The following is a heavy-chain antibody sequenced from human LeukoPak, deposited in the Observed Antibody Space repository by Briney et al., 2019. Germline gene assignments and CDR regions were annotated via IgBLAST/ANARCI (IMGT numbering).Heavy chain of an antibody. D-gene: IGHD1-26*01. CDR3: ARIKSGSYYEDAFDI. V-gene: IGHV1-69*02. CDR2: IIPILGIA. CDR1: GGTFSSYT. J-gene: IGHJ3*02. Sequence: SVKVPCKASGGTFSSYTISWVRQAPGQGLEWMGRIIPILGIANYAQKFQGRVTITADKSTSTAYMELSSLRSEDTAVYYCARIKSGSYYEDAFDIWSQGTMVTVSS.